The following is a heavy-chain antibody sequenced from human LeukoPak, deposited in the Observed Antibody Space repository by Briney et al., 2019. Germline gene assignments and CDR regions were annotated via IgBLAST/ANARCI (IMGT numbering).Heavy chain of an antibody. J-gene: IGHJ6*02. V-gene: IGHV3-23*01. CDR2: ISGSGGST. CDR1: GFTFSSYA. CDR3: AKGNLAGAIDYYYGMDV. Sequence: GGSLRLSCAASGFTFSSYAMSWVRKAPGKGLEWVSAISGSGGSTYYADSVKGRFTISRDNSKNTLYLQMNSLRAEDTAVYYCAKGNLAGAIDYYYGMDVWGQGTTVTVSS. D-gene: IGHD3-16*02.